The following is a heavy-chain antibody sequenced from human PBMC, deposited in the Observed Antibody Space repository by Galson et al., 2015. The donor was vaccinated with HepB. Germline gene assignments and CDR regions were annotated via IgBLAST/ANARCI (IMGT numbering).Heavy chain of an antibody. CDR3: AKDLSGSWTYDY. V-gene: IGHV3-30*02. CDR2: ILHDGGGI. J-gene: IGHJ4*02. Sequence: SLRLSCAVPGFNFSSHAMHWVRQTPGKGLEWVAIILHDGGGIRYADSVKGRFTISRDNSKNTLSLQMDSLRVEDTALYYCAKDLSGSWTYDYWGQGTLVTVSS. CDR1: GFNFSSHA. D-gene: IGHD3/OR15-3a*01.